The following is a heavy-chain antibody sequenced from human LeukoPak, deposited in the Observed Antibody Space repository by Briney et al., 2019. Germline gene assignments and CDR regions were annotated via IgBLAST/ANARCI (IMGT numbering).Heavy chain of an antibody. Sequence: ASVKVSCKASGGTFSSYAISWVRQAPGQGLEWTGGIIPIFGTANYAQKFQGRVTITADESTSTAYMELSSLRSEDTAVYYCARGRVGATLTTFDYWGQGTLVTVSS. V-gene: IGHV1-69*13. CDR1: GGTFSSYA. CDR3: ARGRVGATLTTFDY. J-gene: IGHJ4*02. CDR2: IIPIFGTA. D-gene: IGHD1-26*01.